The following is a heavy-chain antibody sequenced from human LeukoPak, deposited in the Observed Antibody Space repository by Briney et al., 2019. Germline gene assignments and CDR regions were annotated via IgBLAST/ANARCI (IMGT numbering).Heavy chain of an antibody. CDR3: AATYYHDSSGYYY. CDR2: ISGSGGST. Sequence: GGSLRLSCAASGFTFSSYAMSWVRQAPGKGLEWVSAISGSGGSTYYADSVKGRFTISRDNSKNTLYLQMNSLRAEDTAVYYCAATYYHDSSGYYYWGQGTLVTVSS. CDR1: GFTFSSYA. V-gene: IGHV3-23*01. J-gene: IGHJ4*02. D-gene: IGHD3-22*01.